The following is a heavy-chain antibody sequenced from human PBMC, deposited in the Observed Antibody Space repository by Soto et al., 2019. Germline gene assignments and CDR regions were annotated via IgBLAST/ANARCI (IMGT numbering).Heavy chain of an antibody. V-gene: IGHV3-11*01. CDR3: ARESPTHDKYSGYDYSFDY. CDR2: ISSSGSTI. Sequence: GGSLRLSCAASGFTFSDYYMSWIRQAPGKGLEWVSYISSSGSTIYYADSVKGRFTISRDNAKNSLYLQMNSLRAEDTAVYYCARESPTHDKYSGYDYSFDYWGQGTLVTVSS. D-gene: IGHD5-12*01. CDR1: GFTFSDYY. J-gene: IGHJ4*02.